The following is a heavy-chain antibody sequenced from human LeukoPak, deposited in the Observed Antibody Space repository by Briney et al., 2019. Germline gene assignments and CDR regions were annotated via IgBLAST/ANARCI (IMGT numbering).Heavy chain of an antibody. CDR1: GFTFSSYW. Sequence: GGSLRLSCAASGFTFSSYWMHWVRQAPGKGLVWVSRINSDGSSTSYADSVKGRFTISRDNAKNTLYLQMNSLRAEDTAVYYCARKTGSYYYFDSWGQGTLVTVPS. D-gene: IGHD1-26*01. CDR3: ARKTGSYYYFDS. J-gene: IGHJ4*02. CDR2: INSDGSST. V-gene: IGHV3-74*01.